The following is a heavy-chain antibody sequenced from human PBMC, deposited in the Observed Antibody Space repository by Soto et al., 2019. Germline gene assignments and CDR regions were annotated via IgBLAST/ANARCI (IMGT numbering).Heavy chain of an antibody. D-gene: IGHD2-2*01. J-gene: IGHJ3*02. CDR2: INSDGSST. CDR3: ARGCSSTSCYDAFDI. V-gene: IGHV3-74*01. CDR1: GFTFSSYW. Sequence: GGSLRLSCAASGFTFSSYWMHWVRQAPGKGLVWVSRINSDGSSTSYADSVKGRFTISRDNAKNTLYLQMNSLRAEDTAVYYCARGCSSTSCYDAFDIWDQGTMVTVSS.